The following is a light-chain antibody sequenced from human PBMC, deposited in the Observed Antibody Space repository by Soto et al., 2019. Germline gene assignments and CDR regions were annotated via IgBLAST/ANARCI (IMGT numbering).Light chain of an antibody. V-gene: IGKV1-39*01. Sequence: DIQMTQAPSSLSASVGDRVTITCRASQSISSYLNWYQQKPGKAPKLLIYAASSLQSGVPSGFSGSGSGTDFTLTISSLQPEDFATYYCQQSYSTLPYTFGQGTKLEIK. CDR2: AAS. CDR3: QQSYSTLPYT. J-gene: IGKJ2*01. CDR1: QSISSY.